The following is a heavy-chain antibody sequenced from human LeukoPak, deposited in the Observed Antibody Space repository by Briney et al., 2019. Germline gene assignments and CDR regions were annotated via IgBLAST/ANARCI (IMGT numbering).Heavy chain of an antibody. Sequence: ASVKVSCKASGYTFTSYYMHWVRQAPGQGLEWMGIINPSGGSTSYAQKFQGRVTMTRDTSISTAYMELSRLRSDDTAVYYCARYGGNEPFDYWGQGTLVTVSS. V-gene: IGHV1-46*01. CDR3: ARYGGNEPFDY. CDR2: INPSGGST. CDR1: GYTFTSYY. D-gene: IGHD4-23*01. J-gene: IGHJ4*02.